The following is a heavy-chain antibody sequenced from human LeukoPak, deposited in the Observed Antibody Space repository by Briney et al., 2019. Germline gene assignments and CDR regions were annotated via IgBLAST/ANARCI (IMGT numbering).Heavy chain of an antibody. CDR1: GYTFTSYG. Sequence: ASVKVSCKASGYTFTSYGISWGRQAPGQGPEWMGWTTVYNGNTNYAQKLQGRVTMTTDTSTSTAYMELRSLRSDDTAVYYCARPMGFLEWLSPGAFDIWGQGTMVTVSS. V-gene: IGHV1-18*01. CDR2: TTVYNGNT. CDR3: ARPMGFLEWLSPGAFDI. D-gene: IGHD3-3*01. J-gene: IGHJ3*02.